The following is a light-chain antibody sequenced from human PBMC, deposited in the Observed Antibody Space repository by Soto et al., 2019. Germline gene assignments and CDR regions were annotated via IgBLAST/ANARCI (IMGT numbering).Light chain of an antibody. CDR2: AVR. V-gene: IGLV2-14*01. CDR1: SSDVGANNY. Sequence: QSALTQPASVSGSPGQSITISCTGTSSDVGANNYVSWYQHHPGKAPKLIIYAVRNRPSGVSDRFSGSKSGSTASLTIFGIQPEDEADYYCSSFTISSTQLFGGGTKVTVL. CDR3: SSFTISSTQL. J-gene: IGLJ2*01.